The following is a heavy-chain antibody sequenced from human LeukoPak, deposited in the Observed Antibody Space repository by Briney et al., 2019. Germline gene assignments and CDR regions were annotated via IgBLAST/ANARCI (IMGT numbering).Heavy chain of an antibody. V-gene: IGHV3-21*01. Sequence: GGSLRLSCAASGFTFSSYSMNWVRQAPGKGLAWVSSISSSGSYIYYADSLKGRFTISRDNAKNSLYLQMNNLRAEDTAVYYCARDYYIWGSRYAFDIWGQGTMVTVSS. D-gene: IGHD3-16*01. CDR1: GFTFSSYS. J-gene: IGHJ3*02. CDR2: ISSSGSYI. CDR3: ARDYYIWGSRYAFDI.